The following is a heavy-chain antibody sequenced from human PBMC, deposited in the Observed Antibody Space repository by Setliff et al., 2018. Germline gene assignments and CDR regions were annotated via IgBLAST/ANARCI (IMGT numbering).Heavy chain of an antibody. CDR1: GGSFSDYY. J-gene: IGHJ3*02. CDR3: AGGGRYCGGDCYQDDAFDI. CDR2: FNRTRKI. Sequence: PSETLSLTCEVSGGSFSDYYWSWIRQSPGKGLEWLGDFNRTRKIDYSPSLKSRLTISVDTSKKQFSLHLNSVTAADTAMHYCAGGGRYCGGDCYQDDAFDIWGQGTMVTVS. V-gene: IGHV4-34*01. D-gene: IGHD2-21*02.